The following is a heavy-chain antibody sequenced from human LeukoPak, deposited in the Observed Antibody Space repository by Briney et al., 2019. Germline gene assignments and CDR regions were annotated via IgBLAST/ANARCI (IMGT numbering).Heavy chain of an antibody. V-gene: IGHV3-30-3*01. CDR2: ISYDGSNK. CDR3: AREYSEKYSTRARFDY. CDR1: GFTFSSYA. Sequence: PGGSLRLSCAASGFTFSSYAMHWVRQAPGKGLEWVAVISYDGSNKYYADSVKGRFTISRDNSKNTLYLQMNSLRAEDTAVYYCAREYSEKYSTRARFDYWGQGTLVTVSS. D-gene: IGHD6-6*01. J-gene: IGHJ4*02.